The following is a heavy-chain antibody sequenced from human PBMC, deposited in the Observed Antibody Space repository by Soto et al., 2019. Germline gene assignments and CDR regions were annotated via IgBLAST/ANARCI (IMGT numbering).Heavy chain of an antibody. CDR1: GFIVSSLY. J-gene: IGHJ4*02. D-gene: IGHD4-17*01. V-gene: IGHV3-53*01. Sequence: EVQLVESGGGLIQPGGSLRLSCAASGFIVSSLYMTWVRQAPGKGLEWVSVLYSGGATYYADSVKGRFTISRDISKNTLYLQMNSLRVEDTAVYYCARRVYGDYWGLGTLVTVSS. CDR2: LYSGGAT. CDR3: ARRVYGDY.